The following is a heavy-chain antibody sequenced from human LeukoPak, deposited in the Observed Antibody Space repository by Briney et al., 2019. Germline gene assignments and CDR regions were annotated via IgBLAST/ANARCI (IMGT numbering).Heavy chain of an antibody. CDR2: IYYSGST. J-gene: IGHJ6*02. V-gene: IGHV4-59*08. CDR1: GGSISSYY. CDR3: ARQARYGMDV. Sequence: PETLSLTCTVSGGSISSYYWSWIRQPPGKGLEWIGYIYYSGSTNYNPSLKSRVTISVDTSKNQFSLKLSSVTAADTAVYYCARQARYGMDVWGQGTTVTVSS.